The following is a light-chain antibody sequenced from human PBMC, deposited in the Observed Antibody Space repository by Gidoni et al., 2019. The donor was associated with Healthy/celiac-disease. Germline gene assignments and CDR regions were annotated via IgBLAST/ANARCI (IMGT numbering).Light chain of an antibody. Sequence: EIVLTQSPATLSLSPGERATLSGRASQSVSSYLAWYQQQPGQAPSLLIYAASNRATGIPARFSGSGSGTDFTLTISSLEPEDFAVYYCQQRSNWPITFGQGTRLEIK. J-gene: IGKJ5*01. V-gene: IGKV3-11*01. CDR3: QQRSNWPIT. CDR2: AAS. CDR1: QSVSSY.